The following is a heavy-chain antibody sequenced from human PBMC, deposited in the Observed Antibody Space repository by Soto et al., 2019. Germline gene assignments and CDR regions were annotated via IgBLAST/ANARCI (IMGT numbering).Heavy chain of an antibody. CDR3: ARVYYSMVRGVIITSAFDY. V-gene: IGHV1-69*01. D-gene: IGHD3-10*01. CDR1: GGTFSSYA. J-gene: IGHJ4*02. Sequence: QVQLVQSGAEVKKPGSSVKVSCKASGGTFSSYAISWVRQAPGQGLEWMGGIIPIFGTANYAQKFQGRVTITADESTSTAYMELSSVRSEDTAVYYCARVYYSMVRGVIITSAFDYWGQGTLVTVSS. CDR2: IIPIFGTA.